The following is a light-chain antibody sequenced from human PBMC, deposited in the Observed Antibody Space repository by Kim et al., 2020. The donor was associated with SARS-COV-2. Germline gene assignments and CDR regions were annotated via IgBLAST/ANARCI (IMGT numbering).Light chain of an antibody. CDR2: AAS. CDR1: QGISSY. Sequence: ESTGDRVTITCRASQGISSYLAWYQQKPGKAPKLLIYAASTLQSGVPSRLSGSGSGTDFTLTISCLQSEDFATYYCQQYYSYPRTFGQVTKVDIK. V-gene: IGKV1-8*01. J-gene: IGKJ1*01. CDR3: QQYYSYPRT.